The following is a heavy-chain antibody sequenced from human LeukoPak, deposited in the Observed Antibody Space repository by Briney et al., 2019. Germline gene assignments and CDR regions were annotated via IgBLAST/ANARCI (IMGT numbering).Heavy chain of an antibody. Sequence: CXVXGGSFSGYYWSWIRQPPGKGLEWIGEINHSGSNNYNPSLKRRVTISVDKSKKKFSQKKSCGTAADTAVYYCGXXXXXGXXXSWYRGGWYHDYWGQGTLVTVSS. CDR2: INHSGSN. CDR3: GXXXXXGXXXSWYRGGWYHDY. CDR1: GGSFSGYY. D-gene: IGHD6-13*01. J-gene: IGHJ4*02. V-gene: IGHV4-34*01.